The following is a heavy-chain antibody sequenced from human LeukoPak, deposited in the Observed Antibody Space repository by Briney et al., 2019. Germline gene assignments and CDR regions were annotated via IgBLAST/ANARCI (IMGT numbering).Heavy chain of an antibody. CDR1: GGSISSYY. CDR3: ARVKTQREAVIAVAGTRNHEYFQH. J-gene: IGHJ1*01. CDR2: IYYSGST. Sequence: NPSETLSLTCTVSGGSISSYYWSWIRQPPGKGLEWIGYIYYSGSTNYNPSLKSRVTMSVDTSKNQFSLKLTSVTAADTAVYYCARVKTQREAVIAVAGTRNHEYFQHWGQGTLVTVSS. V-gene: IGHV4-59*12. D-gene: IGHD6-19*01.